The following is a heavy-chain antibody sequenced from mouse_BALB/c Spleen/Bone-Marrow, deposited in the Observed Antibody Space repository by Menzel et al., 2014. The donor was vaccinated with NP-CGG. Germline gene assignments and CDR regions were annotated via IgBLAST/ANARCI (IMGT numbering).Heavy chain of an antibody. Sequence: LQESGAELVKPGASVKMSCKASGYTFTSYNMHRVKQTPGQGLEWIGAIYPGNGDTSYNQKFKGKATLTADKSSSTAYMQLSSLTSEDSPVYYCASRGGYYAMDYWGQGTSVTVSS. CDR3: ASRGGYYAMDY. J-gene: IGHJ4*01. V-gene: IGHV1-12*01. CDR2: IYPGNGDT. CDR1: GYTFTSYN.